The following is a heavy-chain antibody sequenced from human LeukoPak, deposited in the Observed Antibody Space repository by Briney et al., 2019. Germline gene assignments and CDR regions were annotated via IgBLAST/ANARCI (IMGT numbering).Heavy chain of an antibody. CDR2: ISSSSSYI. Sequence: GGSLRLSCAASGFTFSSYSMNWVRQAPGKGLEWVSSISSSSSYIYYADSVKGRFTISRDNAKTSLYLQMNSLRAEDTAVYYCARVSAGRLHDAFDIWGQGTMVTVSS. V-gene: IGHV3-21*01. J-gene: IGHJ3*02. CDR3: ARVSAGRLHDAFDI. CDR1: GFTFSSYS.